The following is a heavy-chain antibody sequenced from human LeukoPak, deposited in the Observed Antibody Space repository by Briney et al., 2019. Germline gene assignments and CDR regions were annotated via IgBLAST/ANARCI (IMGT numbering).Heavy chain of an antibody. CDR2: ISSSSSYI. D-gene: IGHD3-10*01. Sequence: TGGSLRLSCAASGFTFSSYAMHWVRQAPGKGLEWVSSISSSSSYIYYADSVKGRFTISRDNAKNSLYLQMNSLRAEDTAVYYCAREVLGSGSYTHWGQGTLVTVSS. J-gene: IGHJ4*02. V-gene: IGHV3-21*01. CDR1: GFTFSSYA. CDR3: AREVLGSGSYTH.